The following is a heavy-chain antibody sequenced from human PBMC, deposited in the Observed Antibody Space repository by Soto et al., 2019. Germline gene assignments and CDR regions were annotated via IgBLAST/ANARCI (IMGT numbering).Heavy chain of an antibody. CDR1: GYTLTELS. V-gene: IGHV1-24*01. J-gene: IGHJ3*02. Sequence: ASVKVSCKVSGYTLTELSMHWVRQAPGKGLEWMGGFDPEDGETIYAQKFQGRVTMTEDTSTDTAYMELSSLRSEDTAVYYCETDPGGMITFGGVIVPDAFDIWGQGTMVTVSS. CDR3: ETDPGGMITFGGVIVPDAFDI. CDR2: FDPEDGET. D-gene: IGHD3-16*02.